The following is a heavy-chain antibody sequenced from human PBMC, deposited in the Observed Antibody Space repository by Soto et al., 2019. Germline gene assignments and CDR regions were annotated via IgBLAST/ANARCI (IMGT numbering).Heavy chain of an antibody. CDR1: GLDVGGNY. V-gene: IGHV3-53*01. D-gene: IGHD5-12*01. CDR3: VRVLYDSGVVDF. CDR2: IQTGGAT. J-gene: IGHJ4*02. Sequence: EVQLVESGGGLIQPGGSLKLSCAVSGLDVGGNYMTWVRQAPGKGLEWASIIQTGGATYYTDSAQGRFTISRDNSRNTVYLQMSSLRVEDTGVYSCVRVLYDSGVVDFWGQGSPITVS.